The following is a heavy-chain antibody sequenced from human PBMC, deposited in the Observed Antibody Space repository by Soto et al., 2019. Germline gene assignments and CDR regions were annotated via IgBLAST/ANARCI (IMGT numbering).Heavy chain of an antibody. CDR1: GFTISSYG. Sequence: EVQLLESGGGLVQPGGSLRLSCAASGFTISSYGMTWVRQAPGKGLEWVSTIRGSDGSTYDADSVKGRFTISRDNSKNTVYLQMNSLRVEDTAVYFCAKDGNDDILAGYYYYWGQGTLVSVSS. J-gene: IGHJ4*02. V-gene: IGHV3-23*01. CDR3: AKDGNDDILAGYYYY. D-gene: IGHD3-9*01. CDR2: IRGSDGST.